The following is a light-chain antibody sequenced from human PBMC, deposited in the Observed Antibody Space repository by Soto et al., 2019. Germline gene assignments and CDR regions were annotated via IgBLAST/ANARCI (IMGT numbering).Light chain of an antibody. CDR2: SNN. V-gene: IGLV1-44*01. CDR3: AAWDDSLNGPV. J-gene: IGLJ2*01. Sequence: QSALIQPPSASGTPGQRVTISCSGSSSNIGSNTVNWYQQLPGTAPKLLIYSNNQRPSGVPDRFSGSKSGTSASLAISGLQSEDEADYYCAAWDDSLNGPVFGGGTKLTVL. CDR1: SSNIGSNT.